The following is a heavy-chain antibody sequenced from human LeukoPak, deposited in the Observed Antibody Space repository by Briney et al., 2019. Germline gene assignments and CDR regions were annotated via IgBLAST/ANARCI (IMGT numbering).Heavy chain of an antibody. CDR2: ISYDGSNK. J-gene: IGHJ4*02. CDR1: GFTFSSYG. Sequence: GRSLRLSCAASGFTFSSYGMHWVRQAPGKGLEWVAVISYDGSNKYYADSVKGRFTISRDNSKNTLYLQMNSLRAEDTAVHYCAKDRAMYYYGSGSYSVWGQGTLVTVSS. D-gene: IGHD3-10*01. V-gene: IGHV3-30*18. CDR3: AKDRAMYYYGSGSYSV.